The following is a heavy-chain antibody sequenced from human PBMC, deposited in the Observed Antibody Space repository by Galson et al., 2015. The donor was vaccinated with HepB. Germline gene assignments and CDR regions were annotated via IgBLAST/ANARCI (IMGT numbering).Heavy chain of an antibody. CDR2: IYPGDSDT. D-gene: IGHD6-19*01. J-gene: IGHJ3*01. Sequence: QSGAEVKKAGEPLKISCQVSGSTFTSNWIAWVRQMPGKGLEWMGVIYPGDSDTRYSPSFQGQVTISADKSISAAYLQWNSLKASDTAMYYCARALSVAGPLRGTFDFWGQGTMVTVSS. CDR1: GSTFTSNW. CDR3: ARALSVAGPLRGTFDF. V-gene: IGHV5-51*03.